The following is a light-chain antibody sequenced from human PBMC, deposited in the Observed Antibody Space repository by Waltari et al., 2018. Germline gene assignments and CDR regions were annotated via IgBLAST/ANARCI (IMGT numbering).Light chain of an antibody. CDR1: ASDVGAYDF. J-gene: IGLJ1*01. CDR2: EVS. V-gene: IGLV2-14*01. CDR3: SSYTTSSAPGV. Sequence: QSALTQPASVSGSPGQSITISCSGTASDVGAYDFVSWYQQHPGKAPHLILYEVSNRPSGISNRFSASKSGSTASLTISGLQAEDEADYYCSSYTTSSAPGVFGTGTRVTVL.